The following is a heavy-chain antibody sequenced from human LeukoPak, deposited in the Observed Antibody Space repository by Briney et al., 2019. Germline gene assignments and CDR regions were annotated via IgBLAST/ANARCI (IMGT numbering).Heavy chain of an antibody. V-gene: IGHV3-21*04. D-gene: IGHD6-13*01. CDR3: ARVGSSSWDFFDY. CDR1: GFTFTTYS. CDR2: IDNSGTYI. J-gene: IGHJ4*02. Sequence: PGGSLRLSCTASGFTFTTYSMDWVRQAPGKGLEWVSSIDNSGTYIYYADSVKGRFTISRDNSKNTLYLQMNSLRAEDTAVYYCARVGSSSWDFFDYWGQGTLVTVSS.